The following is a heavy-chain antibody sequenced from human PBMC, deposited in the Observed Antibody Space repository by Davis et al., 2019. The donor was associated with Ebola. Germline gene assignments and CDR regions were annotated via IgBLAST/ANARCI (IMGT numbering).Heavy chain of an antibody. V-gene: IGHV3-21*01. CDR2: ISSSSSYI. Sequence: GESLKISCAASGFTFSSYSMNWVRQAPGKGLEWVSSISSSSSYIYYADSVKGRFTISRDNAKNSLYLRMNSLRAEDTAVYYCARDFEGITGTTFDYWGQGTLVTVSS. CDR1: GFTFSSYS. J-gene: IGHJ4*02. D-gene: IGHD1-14*01. CDR3: ARDFEGITGTTFDY.